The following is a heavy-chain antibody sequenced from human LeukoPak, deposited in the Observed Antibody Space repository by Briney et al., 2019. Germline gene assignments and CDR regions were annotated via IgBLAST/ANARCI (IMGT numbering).Heavy chain of an antibody. J-gene: IGHJ4*02. V-gene: IGHV3-11*06. Sequence: GGSLRLSCAASGFTFSDSYMSWIRQAPGKGLEWVSYISSSSDTNYADSVKGRFTISRDNAKNSLYLQMNSLRAEDTAVYYCARGSRTIELGDDYWGQGTLVTVSS. CDR2: ISSSSDT. D-gene: IGHD5-24*01. CDR3: ARGSRTIELGDDY. CDR1: GFTFSDSY.